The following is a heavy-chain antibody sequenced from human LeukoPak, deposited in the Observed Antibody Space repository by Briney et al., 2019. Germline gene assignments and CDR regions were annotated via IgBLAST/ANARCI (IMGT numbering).Heavy chain of an antibody. Sequence: SETLSLTCTVSGGSISSYYWSWIRPPPGEGLEWGGYVYYFGSTNYNPSLKSRVTISVDTSKNQFSLKLSSVTAADTAVYYCARPRRIAAAWYAFDIWGQGTMVTVSS. CDR3: ARPRRIAAAWYAFDI. CDR2: VYYFGST. CDR1: GGSISSYY. V-gene: IGHV4-59*08. D-gene: IGHD6-25*01. J-gene: IGHJ3*02.